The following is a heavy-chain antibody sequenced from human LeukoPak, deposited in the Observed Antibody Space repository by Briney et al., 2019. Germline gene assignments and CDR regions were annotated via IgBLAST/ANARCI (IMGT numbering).Heavy chain of an antibody. CDR1: GGSISSYY. CDR2: IYTSGST. Sequence: PSETLPLTCTVSGGSISSYYWSWIRQPAGKGLEWIGRIYTSGSTNYNPSLKSRVTMSVDTSKNQFSLKLSSVTAADTAVYYCASSLLWFGELGSDAFDIWGQGTMVTVSS. CDR3: ASSLLWFGELGSDAFDI. D-gene: IGHD3-10*01. J-gene: IGHJ3*02. V-gene: IGHV4-4*07.